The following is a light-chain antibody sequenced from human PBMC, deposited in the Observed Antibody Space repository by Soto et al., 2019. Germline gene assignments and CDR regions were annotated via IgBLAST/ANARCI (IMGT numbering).Light chain of an antibody. CDR3: MQSVQFPRT. J-gene: IGKJ4*01. CDR1: QSLLGSDGKTY. CDR2: EVS. Sequence: DIVMTQTPLSLSVTPGQPASISCKSSQSLLGSDGKTYLSWYLQKPGHPPQLLIFEVSNHFSGVSDRFSDSGSGTDFTLKISRVEAEEVGVYYCMQSVQFPRTFGGGTKVEIK. V-gene: IGKV2D-29*01.